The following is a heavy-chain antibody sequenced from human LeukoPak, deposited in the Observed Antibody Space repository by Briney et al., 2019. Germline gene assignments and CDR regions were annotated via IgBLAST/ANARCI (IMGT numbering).Heavy chain of an antibody. CDR1: GGSISSSSYY. D-gene: IGHD6-13*01. CDR3: ASQSGAAAGTYNWFDP. J-gene: IGHJ5*02. Sequence: SETLTLTCTVSGGSISSSSYYLGWIRQPPGKGLEWIGSIYYSGSTYYNPSLKSRVTISVGTSKNQFSLELSSVTAADTAVYYCASQSGAAAGTYNWFDPCGQGTLVNVSS. V-gene: IGHV4-39*01. CDR2: IYYSGST.